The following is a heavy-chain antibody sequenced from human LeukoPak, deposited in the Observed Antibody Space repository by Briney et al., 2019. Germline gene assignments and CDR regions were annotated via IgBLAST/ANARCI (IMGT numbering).Heavy chain of an antibody. CDR2: IYYSGST. Sequence: SETLSLTCTVSGGSISSSSYYWGWIRQPPGKGLEWIGSIYYSGSTYHNPSLKSRVTISVDTSKNQFSLKQSSVTAADTAVYYCARHEREQQLNYWGQGTLVTVSS. J-gene: IGHJ4*02. V-gene: IGHV4-39*01. D-gene: IGHD6-13*01. CDR1: GGSISSSSYY. CDR3: ARHEREQQLNY.